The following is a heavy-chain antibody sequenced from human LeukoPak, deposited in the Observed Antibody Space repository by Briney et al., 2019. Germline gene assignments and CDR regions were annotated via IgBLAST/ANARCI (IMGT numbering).Heavy chain of an antibody. D-gene: IGHD5-18*01. CDR1: GFTFSSYW. CDR2: ITTDATTT. J-gene: IGHJ3*02. CDR3: AKDNPGNRIQLWFSAFDI. V-gene: IGHV3-74*01. Sequence: PGGSLRLSCVASGFTFSSYWMHWVCQAPGKGLVWVSRITTDATTTNYADSVKGRFTISRDNAKNSLYLHMNSLRAEDTAVYYCAKDNPGNRIQLWFSAFDIWGQGTMVTVSS.